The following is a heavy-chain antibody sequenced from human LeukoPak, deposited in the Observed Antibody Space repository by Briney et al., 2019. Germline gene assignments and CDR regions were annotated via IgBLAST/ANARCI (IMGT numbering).Heavy chain of an antibody. CDR3: ARMSVTMIVDPSDY. CDR1: GYTFTSYG. Sequence: ASVKVSCKASGYTFTSYGIRWVRQAPGQGLEWMGWISAYNGNTNYAQKLQGRVTMTTDTSTSTAYMELRSLRSDDTAVYYCARMSVTMIVDPSDYWGQGTLVTVSS. CDR2: ISAYNGNT. D-gene: IGHD3-22*01. J-gene: IGHJ4*02. V-gene: IGHV1-18*01.